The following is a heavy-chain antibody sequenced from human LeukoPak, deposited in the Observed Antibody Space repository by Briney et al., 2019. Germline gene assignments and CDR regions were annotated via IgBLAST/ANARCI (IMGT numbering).Heavy chain of an antibody. V-gene: IGHV1-24*01. Sequence: SVDTHPALPLHGVGQAPGKGGERVGVFDPEDGEKIYAQKFQGRVTMTEDTSTDTAYMELSSLRSEDTAVYYGTAALLGYFDFRYDYWGQGTLVTVSS. J-gene: IGHJ4*02. CDR1: VDTHPALP. CDR2: FDPEDGEK. CDR3: TAALLGYFDFRYDY. D-gene: IGHD3-9*01.